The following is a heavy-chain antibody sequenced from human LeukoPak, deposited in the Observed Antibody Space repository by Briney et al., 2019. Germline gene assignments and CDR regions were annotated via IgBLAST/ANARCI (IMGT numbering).Heavy chain of an antibody. J-gene: IGHJ4*02. CDR1: GGSISSYY. D-gene: IGHD3-16*02. V-gene: IGHV4-59*01. CDR2: IYYSGST. CDR3: AXXXXXXXVXGSYRPYYFDY. Sequence: SETLSLTCTVSGGSISSYYWSWIRQPPGKGLEWIGYIYYSGSTNYNPSLKSRVTISVDTSKNQFSLKLSSVTAADTAVYYCAXXXXXXXVXGSYRPYYFDYWGQGTLVTVSS.